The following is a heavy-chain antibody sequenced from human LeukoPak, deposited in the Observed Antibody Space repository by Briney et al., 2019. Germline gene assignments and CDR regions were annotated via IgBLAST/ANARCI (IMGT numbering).Heavy chain of an antibody. V-gene: IGHV3-64D*06. CDR1: GFTFSTYV. Sequence: GGSLRLSCSVSGFTFSTYVMHWVRQAPGKGLEYVSAISSNGDNTYYADSVKGRFTISRDNTKNTLYLQMSSLRADDTAVYYCVRATGYWGQGTLVTVSS. CDR2: ISSNGDNT. CDR3: VRATGY. J-gene: IGHJ4*02.